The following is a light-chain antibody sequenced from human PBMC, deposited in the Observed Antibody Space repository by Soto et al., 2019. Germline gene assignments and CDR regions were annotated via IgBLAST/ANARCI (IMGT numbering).Light chain of an antibody. V-gene: IGKV1-5*03. CDR2: KTS. J-gene: IGKJ1*01. CDR3: QPWTDYSWT. Sequence: DIHMTQSPSTLSASVGDRVTITCRASQSITMWLAWYQQKPGKAPNLLIYKTSSLESGVPSRFSGSGSGTEFTLTISSLQPDDFATYYCQPWTDYSWTFGQGTKVEVK. CDR1: QSITMW.